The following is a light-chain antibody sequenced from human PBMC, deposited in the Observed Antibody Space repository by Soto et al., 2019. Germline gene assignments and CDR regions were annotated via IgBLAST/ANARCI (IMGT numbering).Light chain of an antibody. Sequence: DIQMTQSPSTLSASVGDTVTITCQASQSVSTWLAWYQQTPGKAPKLLMYDASTLESGAPARFSGSGSGTEFTLTISSLQPEDFATYHCQEYKTWTFGQGTKV. CDR1: QSVSTW. J-gene: IGKJ1*01. CDR3: QEYKTWT. V-gene: IGKV1-5*01. CDR2: DAS.